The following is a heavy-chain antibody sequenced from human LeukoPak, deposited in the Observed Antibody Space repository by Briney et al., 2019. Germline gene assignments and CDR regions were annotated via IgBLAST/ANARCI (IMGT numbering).Heavy chain of an antibody. J-gene: IGHJ3*02. V-gene: IGHV3-23*01. CDR2: ISGSGGST. CDR3: ARRRIVGSTDDAFDI. D-gene: IGHD1-26*01. Sequence: GGSLRLSCVVSGFTFSSYWMSWVRQAPGKGLEWVSAISGSGGSTYYADSVEGRFTISRDNSNNTLYLQMNSLGADDTAIYYCARRRIVGSTDDAFDIWGQGTMVTLSS. CDR1: GFTFSSYW.